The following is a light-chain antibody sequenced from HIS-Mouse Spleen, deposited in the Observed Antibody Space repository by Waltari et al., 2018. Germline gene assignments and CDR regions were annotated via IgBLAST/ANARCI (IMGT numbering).Light chain of an antibody. CDR1: RSDVGSYNI. Sequence: QSALTQPASVSGSPGQSITLSCTGTRSDVGSYNIFSWYQQHPGKAPNLVIYEGSKRPSGISNRFSGSKSGNTASLTISGLQAEDEADYYCCSYAGSSTWVFGGGTKLTVL. CDR2: EGS. V-gene: IGLV2-23*01. J-gene: IGLJ2*01. CDR3: CSYAGSSTWV.